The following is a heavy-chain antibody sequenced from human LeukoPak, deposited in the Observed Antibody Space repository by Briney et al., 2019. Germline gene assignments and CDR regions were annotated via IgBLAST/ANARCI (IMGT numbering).Heavy chain of an antibody. D-gene: IGHD6-13*01. CDR2: IKQDGSEK. V-gene: IGHV3-7*01. J-gene: IGHJ6*03. CDR1: GFTFSSYW. CDR3: ARYPGYSSSWYGGDYYYYMGV. Sequence: GGSLRLSCAASGFTFSSYWMSWVRQAPGKGLEWVANIKQDGSEKYYVDSVKGRFTISRDNAKNSLYLQMNSLRAEDTAVYYCARYPGYSSSWYGGDYYYYMGVWGKGTTVTVSS.